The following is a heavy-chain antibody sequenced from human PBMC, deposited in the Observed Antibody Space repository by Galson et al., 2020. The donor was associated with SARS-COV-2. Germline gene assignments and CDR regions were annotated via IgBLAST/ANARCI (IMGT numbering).Heavy chain of an antibody. Sequence: SETLSLTCVVSGGSISSRNWWGWFRQSPGKGLEWIGEIYHTGRTTYNVSLESRVTMSVDKSRNQFSLNLRSVTAADTGVYYCAKFDYYYMDVWGKGTTVTVSS. CDR1: GGSISSRNW. CDR3: AKFDYYYMDV. CDR2: IYHTGRT. J-gene: IGHJ6*03. V-gene: IGHV4-4*02.